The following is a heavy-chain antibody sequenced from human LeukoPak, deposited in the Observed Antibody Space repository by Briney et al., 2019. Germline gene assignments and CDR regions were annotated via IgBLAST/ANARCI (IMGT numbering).Heavy chain of an antibody. CDR2: TGLNGYPL. D-gene: IGHD3-22*01. Sequence: PGGSLRLSCAVSGLPFNVYYMSWIRQAPGKGLEWISYTGLNGYPLDYADSVKGRFTISRDNANNLLYLDMDSLTAEDTAVYYCARKDFSSGSFNYWGQGSLVTVSS. V-gene: IGHV3-11*04. CDR1: GLPFNVYY. J-gene: IGHJ4*02. CDR3: ARKDFSSGSFNY.